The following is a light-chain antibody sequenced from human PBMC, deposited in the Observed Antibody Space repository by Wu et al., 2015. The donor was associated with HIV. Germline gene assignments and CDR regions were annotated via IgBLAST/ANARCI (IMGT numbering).Light chain of an antibody. J-gene: IGKJ3*01. CDR3: HQYNNWPFA. V-gene: IGKV3-15*01. CDR1: QSVNNN. Sequence: EIVMTQSPATLSVSPGDRATLSCRASQSVNNNLTWYQQKSGQAPSLLIYGASTRATGIPARFSGSGSGTEFTLTISSLQSEDFAVYYCHQYNNWPFAFGPGTKWKSN. CDR2: GAS.